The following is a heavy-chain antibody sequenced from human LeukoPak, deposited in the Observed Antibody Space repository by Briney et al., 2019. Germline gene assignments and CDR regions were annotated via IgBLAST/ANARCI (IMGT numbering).Heavy chain of an antibody. J-gene: IGHJ4*02. CDR1: GFTFSSYA. Sequence: PGGSLRLSCAASGFTFSSYAMSWVRQAPGKGLEWVSAISGSGGSTYYADSVKGRFTISRDNSKNTLYLQMNSLRAEDTAVYYCAKDGDSSGWYESGYYFDYWGQGTLVTVSS. CDR2: ISGSGGST. D-gene: IGHD6-19*01. CDR3: AKDGDSSGWYESGYYFDY. V-gene: IGHV3-23*01.